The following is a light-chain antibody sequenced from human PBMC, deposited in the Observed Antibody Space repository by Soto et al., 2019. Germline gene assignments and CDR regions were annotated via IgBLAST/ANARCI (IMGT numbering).Light chain of an antibody. CDR2: EGV. Sequence: QSVLTQPASVSASPGQSTTISCTGSSSDIGSNKIVSWCQQHPDNAPKLIIYEGVKRPSGVSNRFSASKSGNTASLTISGLQAEDEADYYCSSYTTSGTYVFGSGTKV. CDR3: SSYTTSGTYV. V-gene: IGLV2-23*01. CDR1: SSDIGSNKI. J-gene: IGLJ1*01.